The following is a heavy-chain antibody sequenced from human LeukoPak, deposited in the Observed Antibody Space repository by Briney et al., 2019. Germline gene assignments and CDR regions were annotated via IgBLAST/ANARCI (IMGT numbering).Heavy chain of an antibody. Sequence: ASVKVSCKASGYTFTSYAMHWVRQAPGQRLEWMGWINAGNGNTKYSQKFQGRVTMTTDTSTKTAYMELRSLISDDTAVYYCARADYGASDFYYYMDVWGKGTTVTVSS. J-gene: IGHJ6*03. CDR2: INAGNGNT. CDR3: ARADYGASDFYYYMDV. D-gene: IGHD4-17*01. V-gene: IGHV1-3*01. CDR1: GYTFTSYA.